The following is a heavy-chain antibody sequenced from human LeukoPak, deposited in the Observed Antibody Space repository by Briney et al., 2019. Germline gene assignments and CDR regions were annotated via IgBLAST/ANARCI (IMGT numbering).Heavy chain of an antibody. Sequence: PGGSLRLSCAASGFTFSSYSMNWVRQAPGKGLEWVSYISSSSSTIYYADSVKGRFTISRDNAKNSLYLQMNSLRAEDTAVYYCARSLRYFDWYGYGMDVWGQGTTVTVSS. D-gene: IGHD3-9*01. V-gene: IGHV3-48*04. CDR2: ISSSSSTI. J-gene: IGHJ6*02. CDR1: GFTFSSYS. CDR3: ARSLRYFDWYGYGMDV.